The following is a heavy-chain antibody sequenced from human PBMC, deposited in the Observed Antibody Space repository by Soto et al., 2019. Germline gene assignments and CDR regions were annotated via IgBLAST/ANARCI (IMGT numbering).Heavy chain of an antibody. J-gene: IGHJ1*01. D-gene: IGHD6-19*01. CDR3: AKSPRAPIAVAGTYFQH. CDR2: ISGSGGST. Sequence: PGGSLRLSCAASGFTFSSYAMSWVRQAPGKGLEWVSAISGSGGSTYYADSVKGRFTISRDNSKNMLYLQMNSLRAEDTAVFYCAKSPRAPIAVAGTYFQHWGQGTLVTVSS. V-gene: IGHV3-23*01. CDR1: GFTFSSYA.